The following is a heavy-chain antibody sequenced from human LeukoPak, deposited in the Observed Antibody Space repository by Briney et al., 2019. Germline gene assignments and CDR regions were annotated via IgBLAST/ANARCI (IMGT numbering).Heavy chain of an antibody. Sequence: GGSLRLSCAASGFTFSTYGMNWVRQAPGKGLEWVSFIGSSSAPIYYADSVKGRFTISRDNAKNSLYLQMNSLRAEDTAVYYCARDSYSSSRHSQIDYWGQGTLVTVPS. CDR2: IGSSSAPI. CDR3: ARDSYSSSRHSQIDY. CDR1: GFTFSTYG. D-gene: IGHD6-13*01. J-gene: IGHJ4*02. V-gene: IGHV3-48*01.